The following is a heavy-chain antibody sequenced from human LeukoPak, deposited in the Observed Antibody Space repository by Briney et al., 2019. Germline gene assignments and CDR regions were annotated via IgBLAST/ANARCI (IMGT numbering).Heavy chain of an antibody. CDR2: INPNSGGT. J-gene: IGHJ4*02. Sequence: ASVTVSFTSSVYTFTDYLMHWVRQAPGQGHEWMGWINPNSGGTSSAHKFQGRVTMTRVTSISTAYLELSTLRSDDTAVYYCARDRNGDGFAYFDYWGQGTLVTVSS. CDR3: ARDRNGDGFAYFDY. CDR1: VYTFTDYL. V-gene: IGHV1-2*02. D-gene: IGHD5-24*01.